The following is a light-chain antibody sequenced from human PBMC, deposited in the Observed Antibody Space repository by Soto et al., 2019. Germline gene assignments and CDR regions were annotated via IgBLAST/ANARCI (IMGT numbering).Light chain of an antibody. J-gene: IGKJ4*01. V-gene: IGKV3-15*01. CDR3: QQYNYWPPLT. CDR2: GAS. CDR1: RSVSSN. Sequence: EIVLTQSPVTLSVSPGERATLSCRASRSVSSNLAWYQQSPGQAPRLLIYGASTRAAGIPARFSGSGSGTEFTLTISSLQSEDFALYYCQQYNYWPPLTFGGGTKVEIK.